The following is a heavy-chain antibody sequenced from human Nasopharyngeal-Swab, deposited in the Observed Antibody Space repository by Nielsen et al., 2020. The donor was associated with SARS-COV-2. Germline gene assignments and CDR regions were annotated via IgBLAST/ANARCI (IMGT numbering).Heavy chain of an antibody. Sequence: SETLSLTCSVSGGSFNGFYWNWIRQAPGKGLEWIGEINHNERTNYNPSLKSRIAMLVDTSNNQVSRKVSSVSAGDTAVYYCARAGRVGDAYTGLDVWGQGTTVTVSS. D-gene: IGHD5-24*01. CDR1: GGSFNGFY. J-gene: IGHJ6*02. CDR3: ARAGRVGDAYTGLDV. V-gene: IGHV4-34*01. CDR2: INHNERT.